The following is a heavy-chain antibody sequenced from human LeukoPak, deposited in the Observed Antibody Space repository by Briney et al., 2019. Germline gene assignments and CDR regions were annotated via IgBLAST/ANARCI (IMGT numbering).Heavy chain of an antibody. Sequence: QPGGSLRLSCVASGFTFSSYAMNWVRQVPGKGLDWVLGITGSGGTSNYADSVKGRFTISRDNSKNTLHLQMNSLRAEDTAVYYCAKGIRYFDYWGQGAQVTVSS. V-gene: IGHV3-23*01. CDR2: ITGSGGTS. J-gene: IGHJ4*02. CDR1: GFTFSSYA. D-gene: IGHD1-14*01. CDR3: AKGIRYFDY.